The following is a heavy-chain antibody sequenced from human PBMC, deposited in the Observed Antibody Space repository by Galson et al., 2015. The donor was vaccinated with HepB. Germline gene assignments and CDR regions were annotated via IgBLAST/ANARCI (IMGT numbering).Heavy chain of an antibody. V-gene: IGHV1-69*06. CDR2: IIPIFGTA. CDR3: ARDADSYGDYDY. D-gene: IGHD4-17*01. Sequence: SVKVSCKASGGTFSSYAISWVRQAPGQGLEWMGGIIPIFGTANYAQKFQGRVTITADKSTSTAYMELSSLRSEDTAVYYCARDADSYGDYDYWGQGTLVTVSS. CDR1: GGTFSSYA. J-gene: IGHJ4*02.